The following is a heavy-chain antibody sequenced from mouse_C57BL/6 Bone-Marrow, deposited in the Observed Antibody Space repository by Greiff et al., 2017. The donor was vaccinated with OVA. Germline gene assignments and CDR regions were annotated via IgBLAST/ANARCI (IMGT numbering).Heavy chain of an antibody. CDR1: GYTFTSYW. CDR2: IDPSDSYT. CDR3: ARDYSNFHWYFDV. D-gene: IGHD2-5*01. Sequence: VQLQQPGAELVMPGASVKLSCKASGYTFTSYWMHWVKQRPGQGLEWIGVIDPSDSYTNYNQKFKGKSTLTVDKSSSTAYMQLSSLTSEDSAVYYGARDYSNFHWYFDVWGTGTTVTVSS. J-gene: IGHJ1*03. V-gene: IGHV1-69*01.